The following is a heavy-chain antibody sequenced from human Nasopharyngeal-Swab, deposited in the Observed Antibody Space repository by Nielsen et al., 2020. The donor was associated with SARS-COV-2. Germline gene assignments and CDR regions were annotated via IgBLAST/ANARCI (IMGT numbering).Heavy chain of an antibody. CDR3: ARGVYDFWSGYYGWFDP. CDR2: INHSGST. J-gene: IGHJ5*02. V-gene: IGHV4-34*01. Sequence: SEPLSLTCAVYGGSFSGYYWSWIRQPPGKGLEWIGEINHSGSTNYNPSLKSRVTISVDTSKNQFSLKLSSVTAADTAVYYCARGVYDFWSGYYGWFDPWGQGTLVTVSS. CDR1: GGSFSGYY. D-gene: IGHD3-3*01.